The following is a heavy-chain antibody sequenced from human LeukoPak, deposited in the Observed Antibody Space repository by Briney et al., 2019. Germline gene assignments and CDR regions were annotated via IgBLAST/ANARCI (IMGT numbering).Heavy chain of an antibody. CDR3: ARAMPYYYDGSGYCWFDP. Sequence: SETLSLTCAVSGGSISSGGYSWSWIWQPPGKGLEWIGYIYHSGSTYYNPSLKSRVTISVDRSKNQFSLKLSSVTAADTAVYYCARAMPYYYDGSGYCWFDPWGQGTLVTVSS. CDR1: GGSISSGGYS. D-gene: IGHD3-22*01. CDR2: IYHSGST. J-gene: IGHJ5*02. V-gene: IGHV4-30-2*01.